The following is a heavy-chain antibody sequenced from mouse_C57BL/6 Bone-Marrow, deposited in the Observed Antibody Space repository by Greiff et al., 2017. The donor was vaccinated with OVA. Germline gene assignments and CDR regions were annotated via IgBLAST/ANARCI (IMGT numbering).Heavy chain of an antibody. CDR3: ARALYYYGSSPDAMDY. CDR1: GFTFSSYA. V-gene: IGHV5-4*03. J-gene: IGHJ4*01. D-gene: IGHD1-1*01. CDR2: ISDGGSYT. Sequence: EVKVVESGGGLVKPGGSLKLSCAASGFTFSSYAMSWVRQTPEKRLEWVATISDGGSYTYYPDNVKGRFTISRDNAKNNLYLQMSHLKSEDTAMYYCARALYYYGSSPDAMDYWGQGTSVTVSS.